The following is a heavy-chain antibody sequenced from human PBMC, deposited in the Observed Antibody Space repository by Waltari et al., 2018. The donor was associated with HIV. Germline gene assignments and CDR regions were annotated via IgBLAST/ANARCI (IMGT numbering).Heavy chain of an antibody. V-gene: IGHV7-4-1*02. Sequence: QVQLVQSGSELKKPGASVKVSCKASGYTFTYYALNWLRQAPGQGLQWMGWINTKTGNPTYAQGFAGRFVFSLDTSITTAYLQISSLKAEDTAVYYCARRRSLRQWEFAPWGQGTLVTVSS. D-gene: IGHD1-26*01. J-gene: IGHJ5*02. CDR3: ARRRSLRQWEFAP. CDR2: INTKTGNP. CDR1: GYTFTYYA.